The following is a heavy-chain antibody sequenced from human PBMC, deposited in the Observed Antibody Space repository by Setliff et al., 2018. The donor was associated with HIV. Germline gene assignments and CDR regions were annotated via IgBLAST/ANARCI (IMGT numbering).Heavy chain of an antibody. Sequence: SVKVSCKASGYTFTGYFMHWVRQAPGQGLEWMGWISPNNGDTGYAQKFQGRVTMTRNTSISTAFMELSSLRSEDTAVYYCARGRSLVRGSGSPEYYYMDVWGKGTTVTVSS. J-gene: IGHJ6*03. V-gene: IGHV1-8*02. CDR2: ISPNNGDT. CDR3: ARGRSLVRGSGSPEYYYMDV. CDR1: GYTFTGYF. D-gene: IGHD3-10*01.